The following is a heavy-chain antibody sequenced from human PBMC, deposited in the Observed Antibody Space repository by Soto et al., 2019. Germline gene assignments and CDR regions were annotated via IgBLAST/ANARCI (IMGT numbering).Heavy chain of an antibody. CDR3: ARGVGITIPQENWFDP. Sequence: QVQLVQSGAEVKKPGSSVKVSCKASGGTFSSYAISWVRQAPGQGLEWLGGIIPIFGTANYAQKFQGRVTITADESTSTAYMELSSLRSEDTAVYYCARGVGITIPQENWFDPWGQGTLVTVSS. CDR2: IIPIFGTA. CDR1: GGTFSSYA. J-gene: IGHJ5*02. V-gene: IGHV1-69*01. D-gene: IGHD3-9*01.